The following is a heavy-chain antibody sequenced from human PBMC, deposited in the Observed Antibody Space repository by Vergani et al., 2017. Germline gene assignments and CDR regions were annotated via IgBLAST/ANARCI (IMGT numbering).Heavy chain of an antibody. J-gene: IGHJ6*03. D-gene: IGHD1-26*01. CDR2: INSDGDST. V-gene: IGHV3-74*01. CDR3: ARDGWELLDYFDYMDV. Sequence: VQLVESGGGLVQPGGSLRLSCTASGFTFSNYWMQWVRQAPGKGLMWVSRINSDGDSTSYADSVKGRFTISRDTAKNTLYLQVDSLRAEDTAVYYCARDGWELLDYFDYMDVWGKGTTVTVSS. CDR1: GFTFSNYW.